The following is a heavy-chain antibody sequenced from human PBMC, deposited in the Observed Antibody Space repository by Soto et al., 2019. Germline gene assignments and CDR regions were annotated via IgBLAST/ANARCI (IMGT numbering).Heavy chain of an antibody. Sequence: SETLSLTCTVSGGSISSGGYYWSWIRQHPGKGLEWIGYIYYSGSTYYNPSLKSRVTISVDTSKNQFSLKLSSVTAADTAVYYCARGAPSRGLYFDYWGQGTLVTVSS. D-gene: IGHD3-10*01. CDR1: GGSISSGGYY. CDR2: IYYSGST. J-gene: IGHJ4*02. CDR3: ARGAPSRGLYFDY. V-gene: IGHV4-31*03.